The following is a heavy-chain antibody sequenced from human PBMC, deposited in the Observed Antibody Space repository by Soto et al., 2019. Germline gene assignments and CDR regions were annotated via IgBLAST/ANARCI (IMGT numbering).Heavy chain of an antibody. J-gene: IGHJ6*02. D-gene: IGHD1-26*01. CDR3: ARAGEWELPGGGYYYYGMDV. CDR1: GGSISSYY. CDR2: IYYSGST. V-gene: IGHV4-59*01. Sequence: QVQLQESGPGLVKPSETLSLTCTVSGGSISSYYWSWIRQPPGKGLEWIGYIYYSGSTNYNPSLKSRVTISVATSKNQFSLKLGSVTAADTAVYYWARAGEWELPGGGYYYYGMDVWGQGTTVTVSS.